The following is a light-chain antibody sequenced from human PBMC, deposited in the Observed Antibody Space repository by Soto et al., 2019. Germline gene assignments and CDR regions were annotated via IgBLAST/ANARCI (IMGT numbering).Light chain of an antibody. CDR3: AAWDDSLNGYV. CDR1: SSNIGSNA. Sequence: QAVVTQPTSASGTPGQRVTISCSGGSSNIGSNAVNWYRQLPGTAPKLLIHSNNQRPSGVPDRFSGSKSGTSASLAISGLQSEDEADYYCAAWDDSLNGYVFGTGTKLTVL. CDR2: SNN. J-gene: IGLJ1*01. V-gene: IGLV1-44*01.